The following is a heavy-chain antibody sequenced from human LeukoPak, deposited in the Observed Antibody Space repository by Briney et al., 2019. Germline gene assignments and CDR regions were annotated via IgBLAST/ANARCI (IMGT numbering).Heavy chain of an antibody. D-gene: IGHD2-15*01. CDR2: IYYSGST. Sequence: SSETLSLTCTVSGGSISSYYWSWFRQPPGKRLEWIGYIYYSGSTNYNPSLKSRVTISVDTSKNQFSLKLSSVTAADTAVYYCARGGRGYCSGGSCRPSYYYYYGMDVWGQGTTVTVSS. J-gene: IGHJ6*02. CDR1: GGSISSYY. V-gene: IGHV4-59*01. CDR3: ARGGRGYCSGGSCRPSYYYYYGMDV.